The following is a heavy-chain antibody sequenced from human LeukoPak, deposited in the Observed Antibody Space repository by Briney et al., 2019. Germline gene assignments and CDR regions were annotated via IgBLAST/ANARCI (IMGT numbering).Heavy chain of an antibody. CDR1: CASIISYH. Sequence: SETLSLTCSVSCASIISYHWSWVRQPPGKGLEWIGFVHYSGSTNYNPSLKSRVTISADTSKNQFSLSLTSVTAADTALYYCARSPFASRRDAYNFYFDYWGQGALVTVSS. CDR3: ARSPFASRRDAYNFYFDY. CDR2: VHYSGST. J-gene: IGHJ4*02. D-gene: IGHD5-24*01. V-gene: IGHV4-59*08.